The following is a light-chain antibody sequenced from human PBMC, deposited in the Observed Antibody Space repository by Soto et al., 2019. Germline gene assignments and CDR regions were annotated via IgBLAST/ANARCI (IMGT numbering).Light chain of an antibody. J-gene: IGKJ5*01. CDR2: GAS. Sequence: THNRSNRPVSRESRAPRSCRASQSVSSNLAWYQQKPGQAPRLLIYGASTRATGIPARFSGSGSGTEFTITICSLQSEDFAVYYCQQYNNWPPITFGQGTRLEIK. CDR1: QSVSSN. V-gene: IGKV3-15*01. CDR3: QQYNNWPPIT.